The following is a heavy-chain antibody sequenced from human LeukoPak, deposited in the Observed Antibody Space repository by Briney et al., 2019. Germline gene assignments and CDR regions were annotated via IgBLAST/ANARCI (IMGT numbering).Heavy chain of an antibody. CDR1: GFTFSSYS. CDR3: ARVRSGYVEDAFDI. J-gene: IGHJ3*02. D-gene: IGHD5-12*01. CDR2: ISSSSSTK. V-gene: IGHV3-48*04. Sequence: GGSLRLSCAASGFTFSSYSMNWVRQAPGKGLEWVSYISSSSSTKFYADSVNGQFTISRDNAKNTLYLQMNSLRAEDTAVYYCARVRSGYVEDAFDIWGQGTMVTVSS.